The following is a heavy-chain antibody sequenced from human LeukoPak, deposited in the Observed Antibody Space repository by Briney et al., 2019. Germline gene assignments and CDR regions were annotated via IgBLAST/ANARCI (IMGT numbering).Heavy chain of an antibody. V-gene: IGHV1-24*01. CDR1: GGTFSSYA. CDR3: ATVDSSGWCFGY. Sequence: ASVKVSCKASGGTFSSYAISWVRQAPGKGLEWMGGFDPEDGETIYAQKFQGRVTMTEDTSTDTAYMELSSLRSEDTAVYYCATVDSSGWCFGYWGQGTLVTVSS. CDR2: FDPEDGET. D-gene: IGHD6-19*01. J-gene: IGHJ4*02.